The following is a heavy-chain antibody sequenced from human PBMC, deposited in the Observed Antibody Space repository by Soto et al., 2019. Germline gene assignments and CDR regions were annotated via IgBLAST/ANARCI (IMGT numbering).Heavy chain of an antibody. D-gene: IGHD6-6*01. CDR1: GYSFTSYW. J-gene: IGHJ4*02. CDR2: IYPGDSDT. CDR3: ARHRAPGKYSSHDY. Sequence: VESLSISCKGSGYSFTSYWIVWVLQMPGKGLEWMGIIYPGDSDTRYSPSFQGQVTISADKSISTAYLQWSSLKASDTAMYYCARHRAPGKYSSHDYWGQGTMVTVSS. V-gene: IGHV5-51*01.